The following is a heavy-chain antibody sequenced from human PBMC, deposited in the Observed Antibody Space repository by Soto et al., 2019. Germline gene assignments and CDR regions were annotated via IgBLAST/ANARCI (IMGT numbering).Heavy chain of an antibody. Sequence: ASVKVSCKASGYTFTSYGISWVQQAPGQGLEWMGWISAYNGNTNYAQKLQGRVTMTTDTSTSTAYMELRSLRSDDTAVYYCARDSLAEAAYYYCYGMDVWGQGTTVTVS. D-gene: IGHD6-13*01. V-gene: IGHV1-18*04. CDR2: ISAYNGNT. J-gene: IGHJ6*02. CDR1: GYTFTSYG. CDR3: ARDSLAEAAYYYCYGMDV.